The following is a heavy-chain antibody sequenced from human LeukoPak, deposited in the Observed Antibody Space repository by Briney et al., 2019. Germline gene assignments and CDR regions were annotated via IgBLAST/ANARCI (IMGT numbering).Heavy chain of an antibody. V-gene: IGHV5-51*01. CDR3: TRTNCGGDCAFDY. CDR1: GYSFTTYW. CDR2: IYPGDSDT. D-gene: IGHD2-21*02. J-gene: IGHJ4*02. Sequence: GESLKISCKGSGYSFTTYWIGWVRQMLGKGLEWMGIIYPGDSDTRYSPSFQGQVTISADKSISTAYLQWSSLKASDTAMYYCTRTNCGGDCAFDYWGQGTLVTVSS.